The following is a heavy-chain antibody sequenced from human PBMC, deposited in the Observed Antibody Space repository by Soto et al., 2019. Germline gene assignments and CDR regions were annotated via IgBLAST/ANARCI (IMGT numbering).Heavy chain of an antibody. CDR2: IWYDGSNK. CDR1: GFTFSSYG. V-gene: IGHV3-33*01. CDR3: ATWDGYDTDY. Sequence: QVQLVESGGRVVQPGRSLRLSCAASGFTFSSYGMHWVRQAPGKGLEWVAVIWYDGSNKYYADSVKGRFTISRDNSKNTLYLQMNSLRAEDTAVYYCATWDGYDTDYWGQGTLVTVSS. J-gene: IGHJ4*02. D-gene: IGHD3-9*01.